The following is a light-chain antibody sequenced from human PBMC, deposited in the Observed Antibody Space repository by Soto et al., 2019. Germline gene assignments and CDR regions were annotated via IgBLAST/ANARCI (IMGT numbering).Light chain of an antibody. CDR1: QSVSSY. Sequence: TQSPATLSLSQGERDTLSCRASQSVSSYLAWYQQKPGQAPRFLIYGASTRATGIPARFSGSGPGTEFTLTISSLQSEDFAVHYCQQYDNWPLTFGGGTKVDIK. CDR3: QQYDNWPLT. CDR2: GAS. J-gene: IGKJ4*01. V-gene: IGKV3-15*01.